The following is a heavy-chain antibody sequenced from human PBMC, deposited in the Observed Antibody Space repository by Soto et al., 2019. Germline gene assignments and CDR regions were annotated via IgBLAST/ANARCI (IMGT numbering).Heavy chain of an antibody. J-gene: IGHJ4*02. D-gene: IGHD2-15*01. Sequence: VQLVESGGGVVQPGGSLRLSCATSGFIFSTYGMQWVRQSPGEGLEWVAVMANDGSYQYYADSVKGRFTISRDNSKNTLYLQMDSLRREDTAVYYCARSIGGSSYYPPDYWGQGTLVTVPS. CDR3: ARSIGGSSYYPPDY. CDR2: MANDGSYQ. V-gene: IGHV3-30*03. CDR1: GFIFSTYG.